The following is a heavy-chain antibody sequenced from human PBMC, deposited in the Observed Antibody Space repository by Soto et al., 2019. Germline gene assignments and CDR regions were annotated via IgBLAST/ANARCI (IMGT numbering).Heavy chain of an antibody. CDR2: ISAYNGNT. CDR3: ARIHCSSTSCYLVGTNDAFDI. V-gene: IGHV1-18*01. J-gene: IGHJ3*02. D-gene: IGHD2-2*01. CDR1: GYTFTSYG. Sequence: ASVKVACKASGYTFTSYGISWVRQAPGQGLEWMGWISAYNGNTNYAQKLQGRVTMTTDTSTSTAYMELRSLRSDDTAVYYCARIHCSSTSCYLVGTNDAFDIWGQGTMVTVSS.